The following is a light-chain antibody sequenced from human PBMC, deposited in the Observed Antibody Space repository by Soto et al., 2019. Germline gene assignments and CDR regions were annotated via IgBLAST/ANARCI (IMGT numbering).Light chain of an antibody. CDR3: QSYDGSNPDVV. CDR1: SGSIATNY. Sequence: NFMLTQPHSVSESPGKTVTISCTGSSGSIATNYVQWYQQRPGSAPTTVIYEDTQRPSGVPERFSGSIDSSSNSASLTISGLTTEDEADYYCQSYDGSNPDVVFGRGTKLTVL. J-gene: IGLJ2*01. CDR2: EDT. V-gene: IGLV6-57*02.